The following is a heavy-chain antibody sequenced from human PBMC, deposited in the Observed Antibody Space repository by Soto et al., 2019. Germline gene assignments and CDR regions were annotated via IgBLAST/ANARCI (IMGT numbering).Heavy chain of an antibody. CDR1: GGSFSGYY. J-gene: IGHJ5*02. Sequence: PSETLSLTCAVYGGSFSGYYWSWIRQPPGKGLDWIGEFNHSASTNYNPPLKSRVTISVDTSKNQFSLKLSSVTAADTAVYYCARPGRSYYGYNWFEPWGQGTLVTVSS. V-gene: IGHV4-34*01. CDR2: FNHSAST. CDR3: ARPGRSYYGYNWFEP. D-gene: IGHD1-26*01.